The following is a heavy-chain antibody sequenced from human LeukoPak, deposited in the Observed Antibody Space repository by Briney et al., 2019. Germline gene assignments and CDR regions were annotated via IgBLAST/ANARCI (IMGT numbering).Heavy chain of an antibody. J-gene: IGHJ4*02. D-gene: IGHD6-13*01. V-gene: IGHV3-30*02. Sequence: GGSLRLSCAASGFSFSNSGMHWVRQAPGKGLEWVAGIWFGEGSQYYADSVKGRFTISRDNSKNTLYLQMNSLRAEDTAVYYCAKDRGIRGGYFDYWGQGTLVTVSS. CDR1: GFSFSNSG. CDR2: IWFGEGSQ. CDR3: AKDRGIRGGYFDY.